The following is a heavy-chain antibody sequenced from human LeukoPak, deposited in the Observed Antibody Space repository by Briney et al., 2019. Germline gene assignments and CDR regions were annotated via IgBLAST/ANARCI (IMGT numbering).Heavy chain of an antibody. V-gene: IGHV4-59*08. CDR1: GASISSYY. CDR3: ARLGRNAFDY. J-gene: IGHJ4*02. D-gene: IGHD1-26*01. CDR2: IYYSGST. Sequence: PSETLSLTCPVSGASISSYYWSWIRLPPGKGLEWVGYIYYSGSTNYNPSLKSRVTISVDTSKNQFSLRLNSVTAADTAVYYCARLGRNAFDYWGQGTLVTVSS.